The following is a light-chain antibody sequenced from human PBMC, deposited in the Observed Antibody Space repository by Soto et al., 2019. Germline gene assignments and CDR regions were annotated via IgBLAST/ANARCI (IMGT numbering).Light chain of an antibody. CDR2: DAS. V-gene: IGKV3-11*01. CDR1: QSVGKY. CDR3: QQSYSTLIT. J-gene: IGKJ5*01. Sequence: IVITPSRATLSLSPRERATLSCRASQSVGKYLVWYQQKPGQAPRLLIYDASNRATGIPARFSGSGSGTDFTLTISSLQPEDFATYYCQQSYSTLITFGQGTRLEIK.